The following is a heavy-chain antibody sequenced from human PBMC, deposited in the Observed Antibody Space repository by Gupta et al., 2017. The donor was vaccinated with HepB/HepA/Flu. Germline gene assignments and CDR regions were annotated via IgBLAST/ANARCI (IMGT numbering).Heavy chain of an antibody. CDR2: ISAYNGNT. D-gene: IGHD2-15*01. Sequence: QVQLVQSGAEVKKPGASVKVSCKASGYTFTSYGISWVRQAPGQGLEWMGWISAYNGNTNYAQKLQGRVTMTTDTSTSTAYMELRSLRSDDTAVDYCARVQVGYCSGGSCFPEDYWGQGTLVTVSS. CDR3: ARVQVGYCSGGSCFPEDY. CDR1: GYTFTSYG. V-gene: IGHV1-18*01. J-gene: IGHJ4*02.